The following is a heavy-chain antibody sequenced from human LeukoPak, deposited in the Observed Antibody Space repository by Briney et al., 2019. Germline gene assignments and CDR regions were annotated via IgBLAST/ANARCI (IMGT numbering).Heavy chain of an antibody. CDR2: ISGSGGST. CDR1: GFTFSSYA. Sequence: PGGSLRLSCAASGFTFSSYAMSWVRQAPGKGLEWVSSISGSGGSTYYADSVKGRFTISRDNSKNTLYLQMNSLRAEDTAVYYCAKGGRWFGERGFDPWGQGTLVTVSS. V-gene: IGHV3-23*01. CDR3: AKGGRWFGERGFDP. J-gene: IGHJ5*02. D-gene: IGHD3-10*01.